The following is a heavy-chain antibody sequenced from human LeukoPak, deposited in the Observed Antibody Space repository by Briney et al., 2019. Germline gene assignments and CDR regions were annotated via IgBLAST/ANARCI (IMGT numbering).Heavy chain of an antibody. V-gene: IGHV1-69*13. J-gene: IGHJ4*02. D-gene: IGHD6-19*01. CDR1: GGTLSSYV. CDR2: IIPLFGTP. Sequence: ASVKVSCKASGGTLSSYVINWVRQAPGQGLEWMGGIIPLFGTPNYAQRFQGRLTITADESTNTVYMELSSLRFDDTAVYYCASLPETYSSGLYTVDYWGQGTPLTVSS. CDR3: ASLPETYSSGLYTVDY.